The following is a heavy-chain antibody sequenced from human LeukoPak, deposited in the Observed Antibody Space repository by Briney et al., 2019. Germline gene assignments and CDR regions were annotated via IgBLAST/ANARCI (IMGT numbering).Heavy chain of an antibody. CDR1: GYSISSGYY. CDR3: AREGVGRDGYNLDY. J-gene: IGHJ4*02. V-gene: IGHV4-38-2*02. D-gene: IGHD5-24*01. CDR2: IYHSGST. Sequence: SETLSLTCTVSGYSISSGYYWGWIRQPPGKGLEWIGSIYHSGSTYYNPSLMSRVTISVDTSKNQFSLKLSSVTAADTAVYYCAREGVGRDGYNLDYWGQGTLVTVSS.